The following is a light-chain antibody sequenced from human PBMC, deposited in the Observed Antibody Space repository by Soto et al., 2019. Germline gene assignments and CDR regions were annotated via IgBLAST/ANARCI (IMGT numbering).Light chain of an antibody. J-gene: IGLJ1*01. Sequence: QSVLTQRPSASGSPGQAVTISCTGTSSDVGGYNYVSWYQQHPGKAPNLMIYEVSKRPSGVPDRFSGSKSGNTASLTVSGLQAEDEAEYYCTSYAGSNNYVYGTGTKVTVL. CDR3: TSYAGSNNYV. CDR1: SSDVGGYNY. V-gene: IGLV2-8*01. CDR2: EVS.